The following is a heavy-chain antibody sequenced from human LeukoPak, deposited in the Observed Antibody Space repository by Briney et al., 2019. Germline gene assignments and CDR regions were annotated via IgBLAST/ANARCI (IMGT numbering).Heavy chain of an antibody. V-gene: IGHV3-7*01. Sequence: PGGSLRLSCAASGFAFSSYWMSWVRQAPGKGLEWVANIKQDGSEKYYVDSVKGRFTISRDNAKNSLYLQMNSLRAEDTAVYYCARDGTYYDFWSGYFRPDYYYYMDVWGKGTTVTVSS. CDR2: IKQDGSEK. CDR1: GFAFSSYW. CDR3: ARDGTYYDFWSGYFRPDYYYYMDV. J-gene: IGHJ6*03. D-gene: IGHD3-3*01.